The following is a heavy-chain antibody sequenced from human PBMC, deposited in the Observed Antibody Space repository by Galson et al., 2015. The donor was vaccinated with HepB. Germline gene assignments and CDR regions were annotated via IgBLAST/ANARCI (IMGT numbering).Heavy chain of an antibody. V-gene: IGHV1-69*13. CDR2: IIPLIGTA. CDR1: GDTFSSDG. D-gene: IGHD4-11*01. Sequence: SVKVSCKDSGDTFSSDGISWVRQAPGQGLEWMGGIIPLIGTANYMQNFQGRVTMTADESTRTAYLELSSLRSEDTAMYYCARGLPDSRNYAPPLWWGFGYWGQGTLVTVSS. CDR3: ARGLPDSRNYAPPLWWGFGY. J-gene: IGHJ4*02.